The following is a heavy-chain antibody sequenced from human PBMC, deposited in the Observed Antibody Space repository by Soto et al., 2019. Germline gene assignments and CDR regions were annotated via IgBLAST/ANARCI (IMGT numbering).Heavy chain of an antibody. CDR2: IGSKGETYAT. CDR1: GFTFGASA. Sequence: PGGSLRLSCAASGFTFGASALQWVRQASGKGLEWLGRIGSKGETYATTYAASVKGRFTISRDKSKNTLYLQMNSLRAEDTAVYYCAKDTDDYGDYVGKAFDYWGQGTLVTVSS. D-gene: IGHD4-17*01. J-gene: IGHJ4*02. V-gene: IGHV3-73*01. CDR3: AKDTDDYGDYVGKAFDY.